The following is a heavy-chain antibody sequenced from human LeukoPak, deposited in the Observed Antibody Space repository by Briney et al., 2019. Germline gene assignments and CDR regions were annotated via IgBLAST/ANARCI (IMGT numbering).Heavy chain of an antibody. D-gene: IGHD6-13*01. CDR3: ARGVYIAAAQYGY. CDR2: IYYSGTT. Sequence: SETLSLTCTVSGGSISSYYWSWIRQPPGKGLEWIGYIYYSGTTNYNPSLRSRVTISVDTSKNQFSLKLSSVTAADTAVYYCARGVYIAAAQYGYWGQGTLVTVSS. V-gene: IGHV4-59*01. CDR1: GGSISSYY. J-gene: IGHJ4*02.